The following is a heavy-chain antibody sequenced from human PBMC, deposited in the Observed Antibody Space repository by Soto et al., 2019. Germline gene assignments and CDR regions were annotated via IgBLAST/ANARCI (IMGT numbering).Heavy chain of an antibody. J-gene: IGHJ6*02. Sequence: GGFLRLSCAASGFTFSNFWMSWVRQPPGKGLEWVANIKHDGSETYYVDSVKGRFTISRDNAKNSLYLQMNSLRAEDTAVYYCARVGEVRVQGSMGSSDYGMDVWGQGTTVTVSS. D-gene: IGHD6-6*01. CDR3: ARVGEVRVQGSMGSSDYGMDV. CDR2: IKHDGSET. CDR1: GFTFSNFW. V-gene: IGHV3-7*03.